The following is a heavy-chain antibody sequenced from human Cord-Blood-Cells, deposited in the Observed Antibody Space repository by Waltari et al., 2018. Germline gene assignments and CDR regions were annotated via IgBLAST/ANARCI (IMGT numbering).Heavy chain of an antibody. CDR2: IIPIFGTA. CDR3: ARVVIYGDYYYYYGMDV. Sequence: QVQLVQSGAEVKKPGSSVKVSCKASGGTFSSYAISWVRQAPGQGLEWMGGIIPIFGTANYEQKFQGRVTITADESTSTAYMELSSLRSEDTAVYYCARVVIYGDYYYYYGMDVWGQGTTVTVSS. D-gene: IGHD4-17*01. V-gene: IGHV1-69*01. J-gene: IGHJ6*02. CDR1: GGTFSSYA.